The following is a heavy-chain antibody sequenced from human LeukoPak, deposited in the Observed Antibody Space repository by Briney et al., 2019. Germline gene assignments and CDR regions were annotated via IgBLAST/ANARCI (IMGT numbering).Heavy chain of an antibody. CDR1: GFTFSSYS. J-gene: IGHJ4*02. V-gene: IGHV3-21*01. CDR3: ARGYGPYYYDSSGYYADY. Sequence: GGSLRLSCAASGFTFSSYSMNWVRQAPGKGLEWVSSISSSSGYIYSADSVKGRFTISRDNAKHSLYLQMNSLRVEDTAVYYCARGYGPYYYDSSGYYADYWGQGTLVTVSS. D-gene: IGHD3-22*01. CDR2: ISSSSGYI.